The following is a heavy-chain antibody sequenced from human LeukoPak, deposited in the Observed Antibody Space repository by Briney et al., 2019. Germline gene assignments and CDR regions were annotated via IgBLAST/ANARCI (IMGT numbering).Heavy chain of an antibody. J-gene: IGHJ3*02. D-gene: IGHD3-22*01. V-gene: IGHV4-38-2*02. CDR3: ARGYYDSSGYYQSDI. Sequence: SETLSLTCTVSGYSISTGYYWDWIRQPPGKGLEWIGTFYHGGSTYYNPSLKSRVTISVDTSKNQFSLNLTSVTAADTAVYYCARGYYDSSGYYQSDIWGQGTMVTVSS. CDR2: FYHGGST. CDR1: GYSISTGYY.